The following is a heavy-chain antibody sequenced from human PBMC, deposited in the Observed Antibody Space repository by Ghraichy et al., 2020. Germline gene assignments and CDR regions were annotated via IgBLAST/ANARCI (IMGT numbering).Heavy chain of an antibody. CDR1: GDSISSYY. Sequence: SETLSLTCTVSGDSISSYYWSWIRQPPGKGLEWIGYIYYSGSTNYNPSLKSRVTISVDTSKNQFSLKLSSVTAADTAVYYCARQSRGQYWYFDLWGRGTLVTVSS. CDR2: IYYSGST. J-gene: IGHJ2*01. CDR3: ARQSRGQYWYFDL. V-gene: IGHV4-59*08.